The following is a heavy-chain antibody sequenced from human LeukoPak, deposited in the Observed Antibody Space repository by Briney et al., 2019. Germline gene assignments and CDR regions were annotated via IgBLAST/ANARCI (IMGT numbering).Heavy chain of an antibody. J-gene: IGHJ4*02. V-gene: IGHV1-69*04. D-gene: IGHD3-22*01. CDR2: IIPILGIA. Sequence: ASVKVSCKASGYTFTSYAISWVRQAPGQGLEWMGRIIPILGIANYAQKFQGRVTITADKSTSTAYMELSSLRSEDTAVYYCARWSPHDSSLDYWGQGTLVTVSS. CDR3: ARWSPHDSSLDY. CDR1: GYTFTSYA.